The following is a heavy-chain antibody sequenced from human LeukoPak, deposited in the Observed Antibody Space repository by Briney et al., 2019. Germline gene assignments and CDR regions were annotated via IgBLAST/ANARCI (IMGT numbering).Heavy chain of an antibody. CDR2: ISWNSYSI. CDR1: GFSFDEYA. J-gene: IGHJ6*03. CDR3: ARVMARPGYYYYMDV. Sequence: GGSLRLSCAASGFSFDEYAMHWVRQAPGKGLEWVSGISWNSYSIGHADSVKGRFTISRDNAKNSLYLQMNSLRAEDTAVYYCARVMARPGYYYYMDVWGKGTTVTVSS. V-gene: IGHV3-9*01. D-gene: IGHD5-12*01.